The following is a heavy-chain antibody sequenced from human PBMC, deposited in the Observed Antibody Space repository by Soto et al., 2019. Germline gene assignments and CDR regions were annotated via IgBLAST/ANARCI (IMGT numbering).Heavy chain of an antibody. CDR2: ITSDTATI. V-gene: IGHV3-48*02. CDR3: ARSVAGHFDY. D-gene: IGHD6-19*01. CDR1: GFTFNIYS. J-gene: IGHJ4*02. Sequence: EVQLVESGGGLVQPGGSLRLSCAASGFTFNIYSMNWVRQAPGKGLEWVSYITSDTATIHYADSVRGRFTVSRDNAGYSLFLQMNSLRDEDTAVYYCARSVAGHFDYWGQGALVTVSS.